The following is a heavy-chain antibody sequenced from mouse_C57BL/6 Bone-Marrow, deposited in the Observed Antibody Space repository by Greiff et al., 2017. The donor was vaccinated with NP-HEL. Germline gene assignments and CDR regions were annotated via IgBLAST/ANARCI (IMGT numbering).Heavy chain of an antibody. CDR3: ARRGPGDYFDY. V-gene: IGHV5-6*02. Sequence: EVKLVESGGDLVKPGGSLKLSCAASGFTFSSYGISWVRQTPDKRLEWVATISSGGSYTYYPDSVKGRFTISRDNAKNTLYLQMSSLKSEDTAMYYCARRGPGDYFDYWGQGTTLTVSS. CDR1: GFTFSSYG. CDR2: ISSGGSYT. J-gene: IGHJ2*01.